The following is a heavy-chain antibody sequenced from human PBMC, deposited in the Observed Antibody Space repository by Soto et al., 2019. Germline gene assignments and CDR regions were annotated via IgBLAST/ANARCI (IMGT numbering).Heavy chain of an antibody. CDR1: GYTFTSYG. V-gene: IGHV1-18*01. J-gene: IGHJ3*02. CDR3: ARYVGPITMVRGVTVYDAFDI. CDR2: ISAYNGNT. D-gene: IGHD3-10*01. Sequence: GASVKVSCKASGYTFTSYGISWVRQAPGQGLEWMVWISAYNGNTNYAQKLQGRVTMTTDTSTSTVYMELRSLRSDDTAVYYCARYVGPITMVRGVTVYDAFDIWGQGTMVTVSS.